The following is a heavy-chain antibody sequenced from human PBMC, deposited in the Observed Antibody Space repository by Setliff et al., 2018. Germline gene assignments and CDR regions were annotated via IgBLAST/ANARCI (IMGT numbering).Heavy chain of an antibody. CDR2: FFYSGDS. CDR1: GASINSHY. V-gene: IGHV4-59*11. Sequence: LSLTCTVSGASINSHYWSWIRQPPGKGLEWIGLFFYSGDSRYNPSLKSRVTMSVDASRNQFSLKLSSVTAADTAIYYCARDWSYYASGSFTKWFDYWGQGALVTVSS. D-gene: IGHD3-10*01. J-gene: IGHJ4*02. CDR3: ARDWSYYASGSFTKWFDY.